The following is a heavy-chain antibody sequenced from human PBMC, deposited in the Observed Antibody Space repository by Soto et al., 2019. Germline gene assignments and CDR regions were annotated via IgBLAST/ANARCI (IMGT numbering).Heavy chain of an antibody. J-gene: IGHJ5*02. D-gene: IGHD3-16*01. V-gene: IGHV4-59*08. Sequence: QVQLQESGPGLVKPSETLSLTRTVSGGSISSYYWNWIRQPPGKGLEWIGNIYYSGSTNYNPSLKSRVTISVDTSKNQFSLKVDSVTAADTAMYYCARRGERGWFGLWGQGTLVTVSS. CDR1: GGSISSYY. CDR2: IYYSGST. CDR3: ARRGERGWFGL.